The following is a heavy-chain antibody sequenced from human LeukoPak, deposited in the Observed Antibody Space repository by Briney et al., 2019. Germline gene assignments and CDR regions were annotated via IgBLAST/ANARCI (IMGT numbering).Heavy chain of an antibody. D-gene: IGHD4-11*01. CDR2: MYYTGST. Sequence: SETLSLTCTVSGGSFSNYYLSWIRQPPGKGLEWIGCMYYTGSTMYNPSLKSRLTISVDTSKEHFSLQLTSVTAADTAVYYCAGRDYRAWFDPWGQGTLVTVSS. CDR1: GGSFSNYY. J-gene: IGHJ5*02. CDR3: AGRDYRAWFDP. V-gene: IGHV4-59*08.